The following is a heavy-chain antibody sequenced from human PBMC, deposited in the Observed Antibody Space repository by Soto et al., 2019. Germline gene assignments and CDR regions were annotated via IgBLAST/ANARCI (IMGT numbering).Heavy chain of an antibody. D-gene: IGHD4-17*01. CDR2: ISWNSGSI. V-gene: IGHV3-9*01. CDR1: GFTFDDYA. CDR3: AKGGHDYGDYLDY. J-gene: IGHJ4*02. Sequence: EVQLVESGGGLVQPGRSLRLSCAASGFTFDDYAMHWVRQAPGKGLEWVSGISWNSGSIGYADSVKGQFTISRDNAKNSLYPQMNSLRAEDTALYYCAKGGHDYGDYLDYWGQGTLVTVSS.